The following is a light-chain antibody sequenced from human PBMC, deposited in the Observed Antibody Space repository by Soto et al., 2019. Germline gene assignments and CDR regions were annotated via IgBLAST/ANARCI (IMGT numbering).Light chain of an antibody. CDR1: QIISNSY. CDR2: DAS. Sequence: EIVLTQSPGTLSLSPGERATLSCRASQIISNSYLAWYQQKPGQAPRLLIYDASSRATGIPDRFSGGGSGTDFTLTISRLEPEDFAVYYCQHYSTSLLTFGGGTKVEIK. CDR3: QHYSTSLLT. J-gene: IGKJ4*01. V-gene: IGKV3-20*01.